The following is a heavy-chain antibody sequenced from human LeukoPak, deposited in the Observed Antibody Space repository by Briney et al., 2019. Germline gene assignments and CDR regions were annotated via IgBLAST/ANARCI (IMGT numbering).Heavy chain of an antibody. CDR3: ARYCSSTSCYDDAFDI. CDR2: IYSGGST. Sequence: GGSVRLSCAASGFTVSSNYMSWVRQAPGKGLEWVSVIYSGGSTYYADSVKGRFTISRDNSKNTLYLQMNSLRAEDTAVYYCARYCSSTSCYDDAFDIWGQGTMVTVSS. D-gene: IGHD2-2*01. V-gene: IGHV3-53*01. CDR1: GFTVSSNY. J-gene: IGHJ3*02.